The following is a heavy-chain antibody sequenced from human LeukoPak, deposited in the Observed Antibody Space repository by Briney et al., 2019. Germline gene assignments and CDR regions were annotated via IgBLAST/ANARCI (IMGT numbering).Heavy chain of an antibody. CDR3: ARAPLEYNYAYDY. CDR2: ISSGSTTI. Sequence: GGSLRLSCVASGFTFSTYSMNWVRQAPGKGVESVSYISSGSTTIYYADSVKGRFTISRDNAKNSLYLQMNSLRAEDTALYYCARAPLEYNYAYDYWGRGTLVTVSS. D-gene: IGHD5-24*01. J-gene: IGHJ4*02. CDR1: GFTFSTYS. V-gene: IGHV3-48*01.